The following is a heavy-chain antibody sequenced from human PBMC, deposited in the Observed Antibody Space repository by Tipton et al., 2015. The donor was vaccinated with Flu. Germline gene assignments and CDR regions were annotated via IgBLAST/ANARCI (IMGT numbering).Heavy chain of an antibody. J-gene: IGHJ5*02. V-gene: IGHV4-59*01. CDR3: VREFEYSNSGGWFDP. D-gene: IGHD6-6*01. CDR2: IFYSGST. CDR1: GGSISSYY. Sequence: TLSLTCTVSGGSISSYYWSWIRQPPGKGLEWIGYIFYSGSTNYNPSLKSRVIISVDTSKNQFSLKLSSVTAADTAVYYCVREFEYSNSGGWFDPWGQGTLVTVSS.